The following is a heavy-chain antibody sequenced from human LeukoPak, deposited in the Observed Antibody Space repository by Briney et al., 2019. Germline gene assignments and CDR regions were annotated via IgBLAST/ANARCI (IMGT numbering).Heavy chain of an antibody. CDR3: ARYRYTAMLTDFDY. J-gene: IGHJ4*02. D-gene: IGHD5-18*01. Sequence: GESLKISCKGSGYSFTNYWIGWVRQMPGKGLEWMGIIYPGDSDTRYSPPFQDQVTISADKSISTAYLQWSSLKASDTAMYSCARYRYTAMLTDFDYWGQGTLVTVSS. V-gene: IGHV5-51*01. CDR2: IYPGDSDT. CDR1: GYSFTNYW.